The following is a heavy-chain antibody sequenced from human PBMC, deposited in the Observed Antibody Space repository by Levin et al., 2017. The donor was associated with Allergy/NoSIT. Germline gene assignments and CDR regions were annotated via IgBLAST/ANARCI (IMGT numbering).Heavy chain of an antibody. V-gene: IGHV5-51*01. CDR2: IYPSDSDS. D-gene: IGHD3-3*01. CDR1: GYNFYTFW. CDR3: ARLRPDDYDYWSGYYGTPPFDH. Sequence: GESLKISCKVSGYNFYTFWIGWVRQKPGKGLEWMGIIYPSDSDSRYNPSFQGHVTFSVDKATSTAYLRWNSLTTSDSAMYFCARLRPDDYDYWSGYYGTPPFDHRGQGTQVTVSS. J-gene: IGHJ4*02.